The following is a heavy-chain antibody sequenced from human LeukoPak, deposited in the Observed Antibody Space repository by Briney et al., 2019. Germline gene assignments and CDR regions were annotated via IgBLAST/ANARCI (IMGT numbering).Heavy chain of an antibody. V-gene: IGHV1-69*13. J-gene: IGHJ6*02. Sequence: ASVKVSCKASGGTFISYAISWVRQAPGQGLEWMGGIIPIFGTANYAQKFQGRVTITADESTSTAYMELSSLRSEDTAVYYCARDLGPMEGPYYYYYYGMDVWGQGTTVTASS. D-gene: IGHD3-10*01. CDR2: IIPIFGTA. CDR3: ARDLGPMEGPYYYYYYGMDV. CDR1: GGTFISYA.